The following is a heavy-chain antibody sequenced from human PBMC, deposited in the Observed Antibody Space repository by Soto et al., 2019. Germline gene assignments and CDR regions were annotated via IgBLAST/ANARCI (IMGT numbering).Heavy chain of an antibody. Sequence: QVQLVESGGGVVQPGRSLRLSCAASGFTFSSYAMHWVRQAPGKGLEWVAVISYDGSNKYYADSVKGRFTISRDNSKNTLYLHMNSLRAEDTAVYYCARDGQYDFWSGYYFDYWGQGTLVTVSS. CDR2: ISYDGSNK. D-gene: IGHD3-3*01. CDR1: GFTFSSYA. V-gene: IGHV3-30-3*01. J-gene: IGHJ4*02. CDR3: ARDGQYDFWSGYYFDY.